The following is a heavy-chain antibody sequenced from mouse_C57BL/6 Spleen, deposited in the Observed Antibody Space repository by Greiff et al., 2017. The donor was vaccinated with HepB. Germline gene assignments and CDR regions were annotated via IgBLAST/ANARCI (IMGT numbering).Heavy chain of an antibody. Sequence: EVQLQQSGPELVKPGASVKISCKASGYTFTDYYMNWVKQSHGKSLEWIGDINPNNGGTSYNQKFKGKATLTVDKSSSTAYMELRSLTSEDSAVYYCASGAYYSNSLYAMDYWGQGTSVTVSS. CDR2: INPNNGGT. D-gene: IGHD2-5*01. CDR1: GYTFTDYY. V-gene: IGHV1-26*01. CDR3: ASGAYYSNSLYAMDY. J-gene: IGHJ4*01.